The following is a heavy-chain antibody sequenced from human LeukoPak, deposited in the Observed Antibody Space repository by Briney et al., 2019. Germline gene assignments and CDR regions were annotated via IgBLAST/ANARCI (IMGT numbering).Heavy chain of an antibody. CDR1: GFTFSSYW. V-gene: IGHV3-74*01. D-gene: IGHD4-17*01. CDR2: INSDGSST. J-gene: IGHJ6*02. Sequence: GSLSLSCAASGFTFSSYWMHWVRQAPGKGLVWVSRINSDGSSTSYADSVKGRFTISRDNAKNTLYLQMNSLRAEDTAVYYCARTSSYGDLPSYGMDVWGQGTTVTVSS. CDR3: ARTSSYGDLPSYGMDV.